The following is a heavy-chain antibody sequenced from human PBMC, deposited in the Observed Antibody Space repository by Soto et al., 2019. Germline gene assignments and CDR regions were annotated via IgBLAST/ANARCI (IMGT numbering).Heavy chain of an antibody. J-gene: IGHJ4*02. D-gene: IGHD6-13*01. Sequence: QVQLQESGPGLVKPSQTLSLICTVSGGSINSGGYYWNWLRQHPGKGWEWFGYIFYNESSYYNPILRSRVTISPDTCENQFTLNLSSVTAADTAVYFCARGYRQSGYSTSRVFDYWGQGTLVNVSS. CDR3: ARGYRQSGYSTSRVFDY. CDR2: IFYNESS. CDR1: GGSINSGGYY. V-gene: IGHV4-31*03.